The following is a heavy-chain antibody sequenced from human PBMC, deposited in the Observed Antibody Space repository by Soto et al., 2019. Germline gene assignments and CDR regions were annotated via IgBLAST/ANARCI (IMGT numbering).Heavy chain of an antibody. V-gene: IGHV4-59*01. CDR3: AREMGYTYETRGLFDS. J-gene: IGHJ4*02. CDR2: ISDSGRT. D-gene: IGHD5-18*01. CDR1: GDSIGNYF. Sequence: PSETLSLTCSVAGDSIGNYFWSWIRQPQGKGLQWIGYISDSGRTNYSPSLKSRVTMSVDTSKNRFSLKLNSVTAADTAVYYCAREMGYTYETRGLFDSCRQGIQVTVS.